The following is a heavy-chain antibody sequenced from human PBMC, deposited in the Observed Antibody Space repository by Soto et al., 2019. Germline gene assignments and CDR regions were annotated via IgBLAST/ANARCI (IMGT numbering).Heavy chain of an antibody. CDR3: ARDRSLITMVRGVSLWFDP. V-gene: IGHV4-34*01. J-gene: IGHJ5*02. CDR2: INHSGST. D-gene: IGHD3-10*01. CDR1: GGSFSGYY. Sequence: QVQLQQWGAGLLKPSETLSLTCAVYGGSFSGYYWSWIRQPPGKGLEWIGEINHSGSTNYNPSLKSRVTISVDTSKNQCSLKLSSVTAADTAVYSCARDRSLITMVRGVSLWFDPWGQGTLVTVSS.